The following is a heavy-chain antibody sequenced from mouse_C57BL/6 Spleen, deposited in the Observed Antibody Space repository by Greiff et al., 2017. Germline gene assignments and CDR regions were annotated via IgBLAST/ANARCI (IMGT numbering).Heavy chain of an antibody. V-gene: IGHV1-22*01. CDR2: INPNNGGT. Sequence: EVQLQQSGPELVKPGASVKMSCKASGYTFTDYNMHWVKQSHGKSLEWIGYINPNNGGTSYNQKFKGKATLTVNKSSSTAYMELRSLTSEDSAVYYCARHSSSSGDAMDYWGQGTSVTVSS. CDR1: GYTFTDYN. D-gene: IGHD1-1*01. J-gene: IGHJ4*01. CDR3: ARHSSSSGDAMDY.